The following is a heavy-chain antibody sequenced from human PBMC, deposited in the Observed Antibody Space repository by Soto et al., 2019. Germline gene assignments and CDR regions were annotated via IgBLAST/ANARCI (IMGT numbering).Heavy chain of an antibody. Sequence: VQLVESGGGVVQPGRSLRLSCAASGFTFSDYAMHWVRQAPGKGLEWVAVVSHDGRNTHYADSVKGRFTISRDSSKNTGFLEMTSLRSEGTAVYYCAMGGRQWMVTSDFNFWGQGALVTVSS. J-gene: IGHJ4*02. CDR3: AMGGRQWMVTSDFNF. CDR2: VSHDGRNT. D-gene: IGHD6-19*01. CDR1: GFTFSDYA. V-gene: IGHV3-30*03.